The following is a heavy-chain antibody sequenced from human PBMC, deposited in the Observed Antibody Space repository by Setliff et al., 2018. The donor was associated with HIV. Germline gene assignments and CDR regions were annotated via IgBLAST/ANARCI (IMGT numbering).Heavy chain of an antibody. CDR1: GGTFSDYA. CDR3: ARAAVAGPWRKLDY. D-gene: IGHD6-19*01. Sequence: ASVKVSCKVSGGTFSDYAVTWVRRAPGQGLEWMGRISAYNGNTDHAQRLQGRVTMTTDTSTRTAYMELRSLRSDDTAVYYCARAAVAGPWRKLDYWGQGTLVTVSS. V-gene: IGHV1-18*01. CDR2: ISAYNGNT. J-gene: IGHJ4*02.